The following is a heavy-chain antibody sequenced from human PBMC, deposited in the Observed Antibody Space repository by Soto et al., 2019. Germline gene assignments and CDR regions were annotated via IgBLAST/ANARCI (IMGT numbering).Heavy chain of an antibody. V-gene: IGHV4-34*01. CDR1: GGSFSGYY. J-gene: IGHJ4*02. CDR3: AKDSQQLVTQY. CDR2: INHSGST. D-gene: IGHD6-13*01. Sequence: SETLSLTCAVYGGSFSGYYWSWIRQPPGKGLEWIGEINHSGSTNYNPSLKSRVTISVDTSKNQFSLKLSSVTAEDTAVYYCAKDSQQLVTQYWGQGTLVTVSS.